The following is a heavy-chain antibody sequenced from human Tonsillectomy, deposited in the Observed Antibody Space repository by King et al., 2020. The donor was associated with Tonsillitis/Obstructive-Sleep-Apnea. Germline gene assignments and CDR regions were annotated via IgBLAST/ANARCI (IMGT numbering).Heavy chain of an antibody. D-gene: IGHD1-26*01. V-gene: IGHV3-49*04. CDR2: IRSKAYGGTT. J-gene: IGHJ4*02. CDR1: GFTFGDYA. Sequence: VQLVESGGGLVQPGRSLRLSCTASGFTFGDYAMSWVRQAPGKGLEWVGFIRSKAYGGTTEYAPSVKGRFTISRDYSKSIAYLQMNSLKTEDTAVYYCAGGWGGSYHPYFFDHWGQGTLVTVSS. CDR3: AGGWGGSYHPYFFDH.